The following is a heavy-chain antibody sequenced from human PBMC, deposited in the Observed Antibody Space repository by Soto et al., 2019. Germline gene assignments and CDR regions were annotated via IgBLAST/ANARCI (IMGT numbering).Heavy chain of an antibody. CDR2: ISSSSSYI. D-gene: IGHD6-13*01. CDR3: ASSLAAAGGYYYYYMDV. Sequence: GGSLRLSCAASGFTFSSYSMNWVRQAPGKGLEWVSSISSSSSYIYYADSVKGRFTISRDNAKNSLYLQMNSLRAEDTAVYYCASSLAAAGGYYYYYMDVWGKGTTVTVSS. CDR1: GFTFSSYS. V-gene: IGHV3-21*01. J-gene: IGHJ6*03.